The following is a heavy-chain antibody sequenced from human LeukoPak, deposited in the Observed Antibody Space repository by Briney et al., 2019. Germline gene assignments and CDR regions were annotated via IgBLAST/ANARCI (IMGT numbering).Heavy chain of an antibody. CDR3: ARAEEGTYYYGSGSD. CDR2: IYYSGST. J-gene: IGHJ4*02. D-gene: IGHD3-10*01. V-gene: IGHV4-4*02. Sequence: SGTLSLTCGVSGGSITSTNWWSWVRQPPGKGLEWIGYIYYSGSTYYNPSLKSRVTISVDTSKNQFSLKLSSVTAADTAVYYCARAEEGTYYYGSGSDWGQGTLVTVSS. CDR1: GGSITSTNW.